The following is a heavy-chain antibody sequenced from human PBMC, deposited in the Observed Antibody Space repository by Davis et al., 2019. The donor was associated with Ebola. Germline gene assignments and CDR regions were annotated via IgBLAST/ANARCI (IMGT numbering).Heavy chain of an antibody. Sequence: GGSLRLSCAASGFTFSSYGMHWVRQAPGKGLEWVAFIRYDGSNKYYADSVKGRFTISRDNAKNSLYLQMNSLRDEDTAVYYCARRANYDFWSGRLRWGYYYYGMDVWGKGTTVTVSS. J-gene: IGHJ6*04. D-gene: IGHD3-3*01. CDR1: GFTFSSYG. CDR2: IRYDGSNK. V-gene: IGHV3-30*02. CDR3: ARRANYDFWSGRLRWGYYYYGMDV.